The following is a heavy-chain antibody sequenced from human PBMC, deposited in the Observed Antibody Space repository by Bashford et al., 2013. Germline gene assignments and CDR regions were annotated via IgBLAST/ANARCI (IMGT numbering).Heavy chain of an antibody. J-gene: IGHJ5*02. CDR2: INPDGGAT. CDR3: ARWPRGYSNAYRQQNSWFDP. CDR1: QYTFTGYY. D-gene: IGHD5-18*01. V-gene: IGHV1-2*02. Sequence: VASVKVSCKALQYTFTGYYLHWVRRAPGRGLEWMGWINPDGGATSYAQKFQGRVTMTRDTSINTAYLDLSRLRSDDTAVYYCARWPRGYSNAYRQQNSWFDPGAREPWSPSPQ.